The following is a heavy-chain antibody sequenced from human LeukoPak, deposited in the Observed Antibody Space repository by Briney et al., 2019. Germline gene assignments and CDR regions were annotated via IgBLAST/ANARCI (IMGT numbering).Heavy chain of an antibody. Sequence: GASVKVSCKASGYTFSTYYMHWVRQAPGQGLEWMGWINPNSGGTNYAQKFQGRVTMTRDTSISTAYMELSRLRSDDTAVYYCARDGTAMARHYYYYYMDVWGKGTTVTVSS. V-gene: IGHV1-2*02. CDR1: GYTFSTYY. CDR2: INPNSGGT. CDR3: ARDGTAMARHYYYYYMDV. J-gene: IGHJ6*03. D-gene: IGHD5-18*01.